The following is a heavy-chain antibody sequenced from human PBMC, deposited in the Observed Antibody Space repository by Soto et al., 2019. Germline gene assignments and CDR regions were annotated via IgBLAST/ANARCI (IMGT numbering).Heavy chain of an antibody. Sequence: GGSLRLSCAASGFTFSDYYMSWIRQAPGKGLEWVSYISSSSSYTNYADSVKGRFTISRDNAKNSLYLQMNSLRAEDTAVYYCARDWAPYYYGSGSSPLNYWGQGTLVTVSS. CDR3: ARDWAPYYYGSGSSPLNY. V-gene: IGHV3-11*05. D-gene: IGHD3-10*01. CDR1: GFTFSDYY. CDR2: ISSSSSYT. J-gene: IGHJ4*02.